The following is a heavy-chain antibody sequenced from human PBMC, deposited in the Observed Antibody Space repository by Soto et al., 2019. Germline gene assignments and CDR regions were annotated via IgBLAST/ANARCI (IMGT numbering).Heavy chain of an antibody. V-gene: IGHV3-7*03. CDR3: ASSVTEDVYYGVFDY. D-gene: IGHD3-3*01. J-gene: IGHJ4*02. CDR1: GLTFSRHW. CDR2: IKQDGSEK. Sequence: PGGSLRLSCTASGLTFSRHWMSWVRQAPGKGLEWVANIKQDGSEKYYVDSVKGRFTISRDNAKNSLFLQMISLRDEDTAVYYCASSVTEDVYYGVFDYWGQGALATVSS.